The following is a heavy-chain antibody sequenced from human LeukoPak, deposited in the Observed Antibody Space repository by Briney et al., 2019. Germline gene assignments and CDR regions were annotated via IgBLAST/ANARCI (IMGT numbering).Heavy chain of an antibody. J-gene: IGHJ4*02. V-gene: IGHV1-46*01. Sequence: ASVKVSCKASGYTFTSYYMHWVRQAPGQGLEWMGIINPSGGSISYAQKFQGRVTMTRDTSTSTVYMELSSLRSEDTAVYYCARLLGYCSGGSCSYYFDYWGQGTLVTVSS. D-gene: IGHD2-15*01. CDR2: INPSGGSI. CDR3: ARLLGYCSGGSCSYYFDY. CDR1: GYTFTSYY.